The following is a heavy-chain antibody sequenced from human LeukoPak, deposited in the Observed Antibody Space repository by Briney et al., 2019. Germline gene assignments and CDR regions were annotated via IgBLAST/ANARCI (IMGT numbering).Heavy chain of an antibody. CDR1: GFTVSSNY. CDR3: AREEDAFDI. CDR2: IYSGGST. Sequence: GGSLRHSCAASGFTVSSNYMSRVRQAPGEGLEWVSVIYSGGSTYYADSVKGRFTISRDNSKNTLYLQMNSLRAEDTAVYYCAREEDAFDIWGQGTMVTVSS. V-gene: IGHV3-66*01. J-gene: IGHJ3*02.